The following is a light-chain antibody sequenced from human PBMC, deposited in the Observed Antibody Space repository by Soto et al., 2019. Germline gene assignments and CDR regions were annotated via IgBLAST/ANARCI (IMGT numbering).Light chain of an antibody. V-gene: IGKV3-11*01. CDR2: DAS. Sequence: EIVLTQSPATLSLSPGERATLSCRASQSVSSYLACYQQKPGQAPSLLISDASNRATDIPARFSGSGSGTDFTLTISSLDPEDFAVYYCQQRSNWPRTFGQGTKVEI. CDR3: QQRSNWPRT. CDR1: QSVSSY. J-gene: IGKJ1*01.